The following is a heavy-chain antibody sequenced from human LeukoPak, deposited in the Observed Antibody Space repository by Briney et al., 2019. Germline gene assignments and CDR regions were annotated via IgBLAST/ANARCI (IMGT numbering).Heavy chain of an antibody. CDR1: GFTFSSYW. V-gene: IGHV3-7*01. CDR2: IKQDGSEK. CDR3: ARDGPLRLGELSSLRYFDY. D-gene: IGHD3-16*02. J-gene: IGHJ4*02. Sequence: GGSPRLSCAASGFTFSSYWMSWVRQAPGKGLEWVANIKQDGSEKYYVDSVKGRFTISRDNAKNSLYLQMNSLRAEDTAVYYCARDGPLRLGELSSLRYFDYWGQGTLVTVSS.